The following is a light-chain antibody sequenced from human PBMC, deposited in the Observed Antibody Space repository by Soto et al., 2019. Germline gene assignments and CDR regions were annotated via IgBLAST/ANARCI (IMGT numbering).Light chain of an antibody. CDR3: SSYAGSNTFL. CDR2: EVT. Sequence: QSVLTQPPSASGSPGQSVTISCTGTTSDVGGYKYVSWHQQHPGKAPKLIIYEVTKRPSGVPDRFSGSKSGNTASLTVSGLQAEDEADYYCSSYAGSNTFLFGPGTKVTVL. CDR1: TSDVGGYKY. J-gene: IGLJ1*01. V-gene: IGLV2-8*01.